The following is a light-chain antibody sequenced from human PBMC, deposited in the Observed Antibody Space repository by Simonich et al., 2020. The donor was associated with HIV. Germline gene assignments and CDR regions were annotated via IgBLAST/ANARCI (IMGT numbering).Light chain of an antibody. CDR1: RSVSRN. Sequence: EIVMTQSPATLSVSPGERATLSCRASRSVSRNLAWYQQKPGQTPRLLIYGASTSATGIPARFSGSGSGTEFTLTISSLEPEDFAFYYCQQRSNWLTFGGGTKVEIK. V-gene: IGKV3-15*01. J-gene: IGKJ4*01. CDR3: QQRSNWLT. CDR2: GAS.